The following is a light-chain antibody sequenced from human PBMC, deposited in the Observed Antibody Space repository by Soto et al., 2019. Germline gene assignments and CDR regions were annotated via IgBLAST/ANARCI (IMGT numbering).Light chain of an antibody. V-gene: IGKV3-20*01. J-gene: IGKJ4*01. CDR2: GAS. CDR3: QQYGSSPGT. CDR1: QSVSSSY. Sequence: EIVLTQSPGTLSLSPGEGATLSCRASQSVSSSYLAWYQQKPVQAPRLLIYGASSRATGIPDRFSGSGSGTDFTLTISRLQPEDFAVYYCQQYGSSPGTFGGGTKVEIK.